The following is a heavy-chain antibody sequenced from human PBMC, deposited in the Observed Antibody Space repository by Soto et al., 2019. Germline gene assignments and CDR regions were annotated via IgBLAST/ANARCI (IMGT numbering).Heavy chain of an antibody. CDR2: IYYSGSA. J-gene: IGHJ6*02. V-gene: IGHV4-59*12. CDR3: AKDRRVAYCSGDTCYGGYYGVDV. D-gene: IGHD2-15*01. Sequence: SETLSVTCTVSCASTYSYYWSWIREPPGKGLEWIGQIYYSGSATYNPSLKSRVSISVDTSKNEISLRLSSVSAADTAVYYCAKDRRVAYCSGDTCYGGYYGVDVWGPGTTVTVSS. CDR1: CASTYSYY.